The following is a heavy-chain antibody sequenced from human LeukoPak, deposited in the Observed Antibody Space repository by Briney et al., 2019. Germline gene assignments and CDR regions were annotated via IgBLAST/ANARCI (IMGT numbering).Heavy chain of an antibody. Sequence: GASVKVSCKASGGTFSSYAISWVRQAPGQGLEWMGGIIPIFGTANYAQKFQGRVTITTDESTSTAYMELSSLRSEDTAVYYCASVHQLPHDAFDIWGQGTMVTVSS. CDR3: ASVHQLPHDAFDI. J-gene: IGHJ3*02. V-gene: IGHV1-69*05. D-gene: IGHD6-13*01. CDR1: GGTFSSYA. CDR2: IIPIFGTA.